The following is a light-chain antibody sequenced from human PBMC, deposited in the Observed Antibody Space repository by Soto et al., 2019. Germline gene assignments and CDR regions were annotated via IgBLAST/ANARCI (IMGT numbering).Light chain of an antibody. CDR3: QQRYTWPS. Sequence: ETVLTQSPPTLSLSPGERATLSCRASQSISRYLAWYQHKPGQAPRLLIYDASHRATGIPARFSGSGSGTDFVLTISSLEPEDFAVYYCQQRYTWPSFGPGTIVDIK. J-gene: IGKJ3*01. V-gene: IGKV3-11*01. CDR2: DAS. CDR1: QSISRY.